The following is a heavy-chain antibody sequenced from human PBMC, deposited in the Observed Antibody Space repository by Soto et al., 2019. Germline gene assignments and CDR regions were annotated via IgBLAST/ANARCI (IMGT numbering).Heavy chain of an antibody. Sequence: QVQLVQSGPEVKKPGASVKVSCKASGNTFASHGFSWVRQAPGQGLEWMGWISVLNGQTNYALKFQGRVTLTTDTSTSTAYMELRSMRSDDTAVYFCARVDPRGVAVVRDYWGQGTLVTVSS. V-gene: IGHV1-18*01. D-gene: IGHD3-10*01. CDR3: ARVDPRGVAVVRDY. CDR2: ISVLNGQT. CDR1: GNTFASHG. J-gene: IGHJ4*02.